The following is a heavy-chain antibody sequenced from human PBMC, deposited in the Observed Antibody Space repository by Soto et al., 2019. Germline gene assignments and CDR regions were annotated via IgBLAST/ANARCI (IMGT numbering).Heavy chain of an antibody. V-gene: IGHV4-30-4*01. CDR1: GGSISSGDHY. CDR2: IYYSGST. D-gene: IGHD3-10*01. Sequence: SETLSLTCTVSGGSISSGDHYWSWIRQPPGKGLEWIGYIYYSGSTYYNPSLKSRVTISVDTSKNQFSLKLSSVTAADTAVYYCASRITMVRGPFDYCGQVTMVAVYS. J-gene: IGHJ4*02. CDR3: ASRITMVRGPFDY.